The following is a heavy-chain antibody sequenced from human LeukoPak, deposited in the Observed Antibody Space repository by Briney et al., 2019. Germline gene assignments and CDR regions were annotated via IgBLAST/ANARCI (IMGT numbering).Heavy chain of an antibody. J-gene: IGHJ4*02. Sequence: GGSLRLSCAASGFTFSSYGMHWVRQAPGKGLEWVAFIRYDGSNKYYADPVKGRFTISRDNSKNTLYLQMNSLRAEDTAVYYCAKDREDSSGWLYYFDYWGQGTLVTVSS. CDR1: GFTFSSYG. V-gene: IGHV3-30*02. CDR3: AKDREDSSGWLYYFDY. D-gene: IGHD6-19*01. CDR2: IRYDGSNK.